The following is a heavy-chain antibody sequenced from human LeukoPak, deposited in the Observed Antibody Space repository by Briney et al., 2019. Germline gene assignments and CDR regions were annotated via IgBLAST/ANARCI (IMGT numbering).Heavy chain of an antibody. J-gene: IGHJ4*02. CDR3: ARDQEGFDY. CDR1: GYTFISNY. V-gene: IGHV1-46*01. CDR2: IYPRDGST. Sequence: ASVKFCCKASGYTFISNYIHCVRQAPGQGLEWMGMIYPRDGSTSYAQKFQGRVTVTRDTSTSTVHMELSGLRSEDTAVYYCARDQEGFDYWGQGTLVTVSS.